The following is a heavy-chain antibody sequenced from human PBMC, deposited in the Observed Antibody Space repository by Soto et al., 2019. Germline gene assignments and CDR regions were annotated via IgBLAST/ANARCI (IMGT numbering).Heavy chain of an antibody. CDR3: ARDGGYGSGSYYYAY. CDR2: IYYSGST. CDR1: GGSISSGGYY. D-gene: IGHD3-10*01. V-gene: IGHV4-31*03. J-gene: IGHJ4*02. Sequence: QVQLQESGPGLVKPSQTLSLTCTVSGGSISSGGYYWSWIRQHPGKGLEWIGYIYYSGSTSYNPSLKSRLTTSVDTSKNQFALKLSSVTAADTAVYYCARDGGYGSGSYYYAYWGQGTLVTVFS.